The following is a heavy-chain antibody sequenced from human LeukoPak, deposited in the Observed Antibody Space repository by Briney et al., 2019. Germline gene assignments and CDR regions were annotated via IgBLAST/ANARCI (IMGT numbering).Heavy chain of an antibody. Sequence: PGGALRLSCSTPGFTFHTYSMKWVRPAPGKGLGWVSSISSSSDYIHYADSLKGRITISRDNAKNSLYLQMNSLRAEDTAVYYCARDPWGSSSFWGQGTLVTVSS. CDR1: GFTFHTYS. CDR3: ARDPWGSSSF. CDR2: ISSSSDYI. J-gene: IGHJ4*02. V-gene: IGHV3-21*06. D-gene: IGHD6-6*01.